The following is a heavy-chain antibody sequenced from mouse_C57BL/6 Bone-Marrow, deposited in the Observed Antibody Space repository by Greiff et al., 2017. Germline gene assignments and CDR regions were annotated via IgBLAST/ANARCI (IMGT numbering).Heavy chain of an antibody. Sequence: QVQLQQPGTELVKPGASVKLSCKASGYTFTSYWMHWVKQRPGQGLEWIGNINPSNGGTNYKEKFTGKATLTVDKSSSTAYMQLSRLTSEDSAVYYCARGDYYGTLDYWGQGTTLTVSS. V-gene: IGHV1-53*01. CDR2: INPSNGGT. J-gene: IGHJ2*01. CDR1: GYTFTSYW. CDR3: ARGDYYGTLDY. D-gene: IGHD1-1*01.